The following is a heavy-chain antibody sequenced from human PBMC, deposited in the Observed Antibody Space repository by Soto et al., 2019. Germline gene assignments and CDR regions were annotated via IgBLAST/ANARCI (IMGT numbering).Heavy chain of an antibody. Sequence: QVQLVESGGGVVQPGRSLRLSCAASGFTFSSYAMHWVRQASGKGLEWVAVISYDGSNKYYADSVKGRFTISRDNSKNTLYLQMNSLRSEDTAVYYCARDRGGSYPYVWGQGTLVTVSS. V-gene: IGHV3-30-3*01. D-gene: IGHD1-26*01. J-gene: IGHJ4*02. CDR3: ARDRGGSYPYV. CDR1: GFTFSSYA. CDR2: ISYDGSNK.